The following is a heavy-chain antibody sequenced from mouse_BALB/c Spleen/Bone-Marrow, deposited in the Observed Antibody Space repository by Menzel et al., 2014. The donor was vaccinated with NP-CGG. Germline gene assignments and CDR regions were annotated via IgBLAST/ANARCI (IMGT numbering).Heavy chain of an antibody. V-gene: IGHV1S81*02. CDR2: INPSNGGT. Sequence: QVQLQQSGAELVKPGASVKLSCKASGYTFTSYYMYWVKQRPGQGLEWIGGINPSNGGTNFNEKFKSKATLTVDKSSSTDYMQLSSLTSEDSAVYYCTRGDDYDEEFAYWGQGTLVTVSA. CDR3: TRGDDYDEEFAY. CDR1: GYTFTSYY. J-gene: IGHJ3*01. D-gene: IGHD2-4*01.